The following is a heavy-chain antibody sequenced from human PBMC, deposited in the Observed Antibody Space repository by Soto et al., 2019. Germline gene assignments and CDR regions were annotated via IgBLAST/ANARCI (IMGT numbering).Heavy chain of an antibody. D-gene: IGHD1-1*01. J-gene: IGHJ4*02. CDR1: GFTFSSSG. CDR2: ISYDGSDR. CDR3: AKDRSGNWAFDY. Sequence: GGSLRLSCAASGFTFSSSGMHWVRQAPGKGLEWVSVISYDGSDRYYGDSVKGRFTISRDNSKNTLYLQMNSLRAEDTAVYYCAKDRSGNWAFDYWGQGTLVTVSS. V-gene: IGHV3-30*18.